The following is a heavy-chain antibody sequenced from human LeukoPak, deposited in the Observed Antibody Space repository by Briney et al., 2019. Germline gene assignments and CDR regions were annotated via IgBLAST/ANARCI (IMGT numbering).Heavy chain of an antibody. D-gene: IGHD3-22*01. V-gene: IGHV4-39*07. J-gene: IGHJ4*02. Sequence: SETLSLTCSVSGGSISSSSYFWSWIRQPPGKGLEWIGEINHSGSTNYNPSLKSRVTISVDTSKNQFSLKLSSVTAADTAVYYCARLVRKSYYYDRSDYWGQGTLVTVSS. CDR1: GGSISSSSYF. CDR2: INHSGST. CDR3: ARLVRKSYYYDRSDY.